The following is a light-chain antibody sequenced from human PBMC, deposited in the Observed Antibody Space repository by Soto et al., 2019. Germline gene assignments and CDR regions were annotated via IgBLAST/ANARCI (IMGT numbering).Light chain of an antibody. CDR2: LGS. V-gene: IGKV2-28*01. CDR1: QSLLHSNGYNY. CDR3: MKALQTPTWT. J-gene: IGKJ1*01. Sequence: VMTQSPLSLPVTPGEPASISCRSSQSLLHSNGYNYLDWYLQKPGQSPQLLIYLGSNRASGVPARFSGSGSGTDFTLKISRVEAEDVGVYYCMKALQTPTWTFGKGTKVEI.